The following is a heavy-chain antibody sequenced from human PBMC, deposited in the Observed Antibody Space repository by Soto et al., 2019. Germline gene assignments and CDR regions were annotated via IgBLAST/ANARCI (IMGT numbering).Heavy chain of an antibody. J-gene: IGHJ6*02. CDR1: GYRFTRYW. CDR2: IYPGDSDT. Sequence: AESMKISCKVSGYRFTRYWIGWVRQMPGNGLEWMGIIYPGDSDTRYSPSFQGQVTISADKSISTAYLQWSSLKASDTAMYYCARRRDSYGEPNYYGMDFWGQGTMVTVSS. D-gene: IGHD5-18*01. CDR3: ARRRDSYGEPNYYGMDF. V-gene: IGHV5-51*01.